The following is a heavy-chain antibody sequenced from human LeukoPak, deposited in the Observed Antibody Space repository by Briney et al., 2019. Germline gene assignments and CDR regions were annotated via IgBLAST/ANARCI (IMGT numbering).Heavy chain of an antibody. CDR3: ARGDPWGFDP. J-gene: IGHJ5*02. CDR1: GYTFSSYD. CDR2: MNPNSCET. D-gene: IGHD7-27*01. V-gene: IGHV1-8*01. Sequence: ASVKVSCKTSGYTFSSYDINWVRQATGQGLEWMGWMNPNSCETGFAQNFQGRVTLTKNTSITTAYMELSSLRSEDTAVYYCARGDPWGFDPWGQGTLVTVSS.